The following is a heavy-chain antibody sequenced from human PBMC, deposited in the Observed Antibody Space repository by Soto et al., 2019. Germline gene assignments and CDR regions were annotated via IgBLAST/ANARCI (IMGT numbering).Heavy chain of an antibody. CDR1: GGSIRTSSYH. CDR2: LHYSGNT. Sequence: SETLSLTCTVSGGSIRTSSYHWGWIRQPPGKGLEWLGTLHYSGNTYFHPSLKSRATISVDTSRSQFSLRLISVTAADTAVYYCARHYGYNYALDSWGQGTLVTVSS. V-gene: IGHV4-39*01. D-gene: IGHD5-18*01. CDR3: ARHYGYNYALDS. J-gene: IGHJ5*01.